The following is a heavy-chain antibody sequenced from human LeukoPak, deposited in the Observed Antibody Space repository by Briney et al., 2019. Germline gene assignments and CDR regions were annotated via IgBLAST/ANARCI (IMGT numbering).Heavy chain of an antibody. Sequence: ASVKVSCKASGYTFTGYYMHWVRQAPGQGLEWMGRINPNSGGTNYAQKFQGRVTMTRDTSISTAYMELSRLRSDDTAVYYCARGGANRTTDLFDPWGQGTLVTVAS. J-gene: IGHJ5*02. D-gene: IGHD4/OR15-4a*01. CDR2: INPNSGGT. CDR3: ARGGANRTTDLFDP. CDR1: GYTFTGYY. V-gene: IGHV1-2*06.